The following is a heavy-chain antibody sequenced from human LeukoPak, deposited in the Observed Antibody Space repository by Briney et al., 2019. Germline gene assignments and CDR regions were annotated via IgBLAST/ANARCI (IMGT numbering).Heavy chain of an antibody. CDR1: GFTFSYYA. D-gene: IGHD6-6*01. CDR2: ITSDGGST. V-gene: IGHV3-64*01. CDR3: ARDVDYTSSSRGLGY. J-gene: IGHJ4*02. Sequence: GGSLRLSCAASGFTFSYYAMYWVRQAPGKGLEFVSAITSDGGSTYYSNSVKDRFTISRDNSKNTLYLQMGSLRAEGVAVYYCARDVDYTSSSRGLGYWGQGTLVTVSS.